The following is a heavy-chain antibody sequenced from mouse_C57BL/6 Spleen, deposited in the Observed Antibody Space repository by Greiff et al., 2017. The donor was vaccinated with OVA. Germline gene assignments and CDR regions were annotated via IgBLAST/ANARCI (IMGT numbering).Heavy chain of an antibody. D-gene: IGHD2-12*01. CDR1: GYAFTNYL. V-gene: IGHV1-54*01. J-gene: IGHJ1*03. Sequence: QVQLQQSGAELVRPGTSVKVSCKASGYAFTNYLIEWVKQRPGQGLEWIGVINTGSGGPTYNEKFKGKATLTAGKSSSTAYMQLSILTSEDSAVYFCAREGKLLYFDVWGTGTTVTVSS. CDR3: AREGKLLYFDV. CDR2: INTGSGGP.